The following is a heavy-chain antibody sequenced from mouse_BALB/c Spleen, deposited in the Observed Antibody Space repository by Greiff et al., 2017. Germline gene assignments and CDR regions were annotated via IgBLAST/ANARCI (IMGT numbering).Heavy chain of an antibody. CDR2: IDPENGDT. J-gene: IGHJ3*01. D-gene: IGHD2-3*01. Sequence: EVKLQQSGAELVRSGASVKLSCTASGFNIKDYYMHWVKQRPEQGLEWIGWIDPENGDTEYAPKFQGKATMTADTSSNTAYLQLSSLTSEDTAVYYCNAGGYYVWGQGTLVTVSA. CDR1: GFNIKDYY. V-gene: IGHV14-4*02. CDR3: NAGGYYV.